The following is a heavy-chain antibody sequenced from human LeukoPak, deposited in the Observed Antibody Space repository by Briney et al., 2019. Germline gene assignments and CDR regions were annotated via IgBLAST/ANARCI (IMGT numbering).Heavy chain of an antibody. J-gene: IGHJ4*02. CDR3: VRALGYYGSGSYYNEAFDY. CDR1: GYTFTGYY. D-gene: IGHD3-10*01. Sequence: ASVKVSCKASGYTFTGYYMHWVRQAPGQGLEWMGWINPNSGGTNYAQKFQGRVTMTRDTSISTAYMELSRLRSDDTAVYYCVRALGYYGSGSYYNEAFDYWGQGTLVTVSS. V-gene: IGHV1-2*02. CDR2: INPNSGGT.